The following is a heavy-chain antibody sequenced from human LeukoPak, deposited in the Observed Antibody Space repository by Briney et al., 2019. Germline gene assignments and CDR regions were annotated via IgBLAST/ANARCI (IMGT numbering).Heavy chain of an antibody. CDR1: GGSFSGYC. J-gene: IGHJ4*02. CDR2: INHSGST. D-gene: IGHD6-13*01. Sequence: NPSETLSLTCAVYGGSFSGYCWSWIRQPPGKGLEWIGEINHSGSTNYNPSLKSRVTISVDTSKNQFSLKLSSVTAADTAVYYCASLAAAGDFDYWGQGTLVTVSS. CDR3: ASLAAAGDFDY. V-gene: IGHV4-34*01.